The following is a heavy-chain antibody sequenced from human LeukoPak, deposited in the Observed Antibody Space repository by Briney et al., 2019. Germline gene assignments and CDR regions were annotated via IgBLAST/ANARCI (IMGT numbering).Heavy chain of an antibody. CDR2: IYYSGST. D-gene: IGHD2-15*01. Sequence: SETLSLTCTVSGGSISSYYWSWIRQPPGKGLEWIGYIYYSGSTNYNPSLKSRVTISVDTSKNQFSLKLSSVTAADTAVYYCAREGCCSGGNCYSPSYYYYYYMDVWGKGTTVTVSS. J-gene: IGHJ6*03. CDR1: GGSISSYY. CDR3: AREGCCSGGNCYSPSYYYYYYMDV. V-gene: IGHV4-59*01.